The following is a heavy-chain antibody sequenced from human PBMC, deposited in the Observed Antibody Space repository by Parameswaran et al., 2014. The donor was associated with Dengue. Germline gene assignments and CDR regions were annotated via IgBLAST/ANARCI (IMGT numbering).Heavy chain of an antibody. Sequence: AMPGVRQAPGKGLEWVAVISYDGSNKYYADSVKGRFTISRDNSKNTLYLQMNSLRAEDTAVYYCARVAAAAGWGQGTLVTVSS. J-gene: IGHJ4*02. CDR3: ARVAAAAG. CDR2: ISYDGSNK. D-gene: IGHD6-13*01. V-gene: IGHV3-30-3*01. CDR1: A.